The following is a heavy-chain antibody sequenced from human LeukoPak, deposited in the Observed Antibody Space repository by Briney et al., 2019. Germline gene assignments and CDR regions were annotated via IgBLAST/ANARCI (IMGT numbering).Heavy chain of an antibody. CDR3: ARGALASAGY. CDR1: GFTFSTYV. Sequence: GGSLRLSCAASGFTFSTYVMTWVRQTPGKGLEWVSSISSSSSYIYYADSVKGRFTISRDNAKNSLYLQMNSLRAEDTAVYYCARGALASAGYWGQGTLVTVSS. CDR2: ISSSSSYI. V-gene: IGHV3-21*01. J-gene: IGHJ4*02.